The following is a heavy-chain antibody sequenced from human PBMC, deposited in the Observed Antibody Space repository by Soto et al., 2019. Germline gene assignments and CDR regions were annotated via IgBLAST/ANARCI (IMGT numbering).Heavy chain of an antibody. CDR1: GGTFSSYT. CDR2: IIPILGIA. V-gene: IGHV1-69*02. Sequence: QVQLVQSGAEVKKPGSSVKVSCKASGGTFSSYTISWVRQAPGQGLEWMGRIIPILGIANYAQKFQGRVTITADKSTSTAYMDLSSLRSEDTAVYYCADGGGGSHWRNYYYYGMDVWGQGTTVTVSS. CDR3: ADGGGGSHWRNYYYYGMDV. D-gene: IGHD1-26*01. J-gene: IGHJ6*02.